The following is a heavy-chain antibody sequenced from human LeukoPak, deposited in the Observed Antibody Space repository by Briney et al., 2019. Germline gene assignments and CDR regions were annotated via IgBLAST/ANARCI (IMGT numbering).Heavy chain of an antibody. V-gene: IGHV1-2*02. Sequence: ASVKVSCKASGYTFTGYYMHWVRQAPGQGLEWMGWINPNSGGTNYAQKFQGRVTMTRDTSISTAYMELSRLRSDDTAVYYCARADEGSGSYDPHLDYWGQGTPVTVSS. CDR1: GYTFTGYY. J-gene: IGHJ4*02. CDR2: INPNSGGT. CDR3: ARADEGSGSYDPHLDY. D-gene: IGHD3-10*01.